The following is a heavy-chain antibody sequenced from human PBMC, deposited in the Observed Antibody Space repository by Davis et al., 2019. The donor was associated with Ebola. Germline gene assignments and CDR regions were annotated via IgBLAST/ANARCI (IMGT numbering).Heavy chain of an antibody. CDR2: INPSGGST. CDR1: GDTFNGYY. D-gene: IGHD3-16*01. V-gene: IGHV1-46*02. CDR3: ARGMSGADPYGLVV. Sequence: ASVKVSCKASGDTFNGYYIHWVRQAPGQGLEWMGIINPSGGSTSYAQKFQGRVTMTRDTSTSTVYMELSSLRSEDTAVYYCARGMSGADPYGLVVWGKGTTVTVSS. J-gene: IGHJ6*04.